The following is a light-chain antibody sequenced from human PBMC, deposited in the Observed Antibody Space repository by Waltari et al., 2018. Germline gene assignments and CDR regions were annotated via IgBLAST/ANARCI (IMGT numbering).Light chain of an antibody. CDR2: KTS. CDR1: QSISDW. V-gene: IGKV1-5*03. CDR3: QHYNSYSPWT. Sequence: DIQMTQSPSTLSASVGDRVTITCRASQSISDWLAWYQQKPGKAPELLIYKTSILERGVPSRFSGSGSGTEFTLTITSLQPDDFATYFCQHYNSYSPWTFGQGTKVEIK. J-gene: IGKJ1*01.